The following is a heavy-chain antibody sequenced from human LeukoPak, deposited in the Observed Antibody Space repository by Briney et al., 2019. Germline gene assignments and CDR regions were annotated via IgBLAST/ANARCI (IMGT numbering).Heavy chain of an antibody. CDR3: ARDPVATPGTAFDL. CDR2: INHSGST. J-gene: IGHJ3*01. CDR1: GGSFSGYY. Sequence: PSETLSLTCAVYGGSFSGYYWSWIRQPPGKGLEWIGEINHSGSTNYNPSLKSRVTISVDKSKNQISLKVDSVTAADTAVYYCARDPVATPGTAFDLWGHGTMVTVSS. D-gene: IGHD6-13*01. V-gene: IGHV4-34*01.